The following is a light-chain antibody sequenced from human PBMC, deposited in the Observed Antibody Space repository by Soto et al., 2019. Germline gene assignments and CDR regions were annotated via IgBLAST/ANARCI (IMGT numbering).Light chain of an antibody. J-gene: IGLJ3*02. CDR3: QTWATGIRV. CDR2: LNSDGSH. V-gene: IGLV4-69*01. CDR1: SGHSSYV. Sequence: QLVLTQSPSASASLGASVKLTCTLSSGHSSYVIAWHQQQPEKGPRYLMKLNSDGSHNKGDGIPDRFSGSSSGAERYLTISSLQSEDEADYYCQTWATGIRVFGGGTKLTVL.